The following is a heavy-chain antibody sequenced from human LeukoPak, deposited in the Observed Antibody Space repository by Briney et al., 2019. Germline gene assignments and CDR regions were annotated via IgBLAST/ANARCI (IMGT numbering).Heavy chain of an antibody. D-gene: IGHD6-13*01. J-gene: IGHJ4*02. CDR1: GYSFTSDW. CDR2: IYPGDSDT. CDR3: ARRASSWEYFDY. Sequence: GESLKISCKGSGYSFTSDWIGWVRQMPGKGLEWTGIIYPGDSDTRYSPSFQGQVAISADKSINSAYLQWTSLKASDTAIYYCARRASSWEYFDYWGQGTLVIVSS. V-gene: IGHV5-51*01.